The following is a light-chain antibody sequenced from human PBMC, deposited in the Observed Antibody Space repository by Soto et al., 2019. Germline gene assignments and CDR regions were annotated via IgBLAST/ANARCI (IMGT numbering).Light chain of an antibody. Sequence: ETVLTQSPATLSLSPGERATLSCRASQSVSSYLAWYQQKPGQAPRLLIYEASNRATGIPARFTGSGSGTDFTLTISSLEPEDFAVYYCQQYNNWWTFGQGTKVDIK. CDR1: QSVSSY. V-gene: IGKV3-11*01. CDR3: QQYNNWWT. J-gene: IGKJ1*01. CDR2: EAS.